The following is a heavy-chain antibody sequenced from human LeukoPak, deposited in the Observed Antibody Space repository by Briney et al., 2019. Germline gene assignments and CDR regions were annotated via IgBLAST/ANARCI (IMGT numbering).Heavy chain of an antibody. J-gene: IGHJ6*02. CDR2: IYHSGST. CDR1: GGSISSGGYS. CDR3: ARGIIRGADTPYYYGMDV. Sequence: SETLSLTCAVSGGSISSGGYSWSWIRQPPGKGLERIGYIYHSGSTYYNPSLKSRVTISVDRSKNQFSLKLSSVTAADTAVYWCARGIIRGADTPYYYGMDVWGRGTTVTVSS. D-gene: IGHD3-10*01. V-gene: IGHV4-30-2*01.